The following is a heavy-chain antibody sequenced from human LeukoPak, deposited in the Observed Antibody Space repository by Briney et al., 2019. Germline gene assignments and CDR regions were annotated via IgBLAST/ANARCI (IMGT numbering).Heavy chain of an antibody. J-gene: IGHJ3*02. CDR2: INPDSGDT. V-gene: IGHV1-2*02. CDR3: ARVFRKWNDLDAFDI. Sequence: ASVKVSCKASGYTFASYDINWVRQAPGQGLEWMGWINPDSGDTHSAQKFQGRVAMTRETSISTMYMDLRSLRSDDTAVYFCARVFRKWNDLDAFDIWGQGTKVTVSS. CDR1: GYTFASYD. D-gene: IGHD1-1*01.